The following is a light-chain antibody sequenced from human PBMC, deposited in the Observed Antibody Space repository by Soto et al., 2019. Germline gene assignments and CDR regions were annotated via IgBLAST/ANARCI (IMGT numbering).Light chain of an antibody. CDR2: YAS. Sequence: EMVMTQSPATLSVSAGERVTLSCRASESVRSNLAWYQQKPGQGPSLLIYYASTRVTGVPDRFSGSGSGTEFTLTISSLQSEDFGVYYCQHYSNWPPTFGPGTKVEIK. CDR1: ESVRSN. J-gene: IGKJ3*01. V-gene: IGKV3-15*01. CDR3: QHYSNWPPT.